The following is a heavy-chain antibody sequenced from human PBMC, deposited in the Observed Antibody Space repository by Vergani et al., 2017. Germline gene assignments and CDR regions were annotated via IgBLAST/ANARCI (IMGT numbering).Heavy chain of an antibody. J-gene: IGHJ4*02. D-gene: IGHD3-22*01. Sequence: EVQLVQSGAEVKKPGESLKISCQISGYSFNNYWIGWVRQMPGKGLEWMGIIHPADSDTRYSPSFQGQVTISVDKSISTAYLQRSSLRASDSAMYYCARLDGRDSSGSKYFDYWGQGTLVTVSS. CDR2: IHPADSDT. CDR3: ARLDGRDSSGSKYFDY. V-gene: IGHV5-51*01. CDR1: GYSFNNYW.